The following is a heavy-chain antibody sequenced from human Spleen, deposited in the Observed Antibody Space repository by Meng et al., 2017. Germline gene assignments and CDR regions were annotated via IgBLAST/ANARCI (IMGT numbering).Heavy chain of an antibody. CDR3: ARGPRITVAGGWFDP. J-gene: IGHJ5*02. CDR1: GGSFSGYY. CDR2: INHSGST. D-gene: IGHD4-11*01. V-gene: IGHV4-34*01. Sequence: HVQLHQWGAGLLKPSETLSLTCAVYGGSFSGYYWTWIRQPPGKGLEWIGEINHSGSTTYNPSLKSRVTISVDTSKNQFSLKLNSVTAADTAVYYCARGPRITVAGGWFDPWGQGTLVTVSS.